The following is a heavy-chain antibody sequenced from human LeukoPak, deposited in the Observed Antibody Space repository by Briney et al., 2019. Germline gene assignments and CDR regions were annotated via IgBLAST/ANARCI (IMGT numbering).Heavy chain of an antibody. V-gene: IGHV4-4*07. CDR2: IYYSGST. CDR1: GGSISSYY. CDR3: ARGAYSSGSAFDY. J-gene: IGHJ4*02. Sequence: SETLSLTCTVSGGSISSYYWSWIRQPAGKGLEWIGSIYYSGSTYYNPSLKSRVTISLDTSKNQFSLNLTSVTAADTAMYYCARGAYSSGSAFDYWGQGTLVSVSS. D-gene: IGHD6-19*01.